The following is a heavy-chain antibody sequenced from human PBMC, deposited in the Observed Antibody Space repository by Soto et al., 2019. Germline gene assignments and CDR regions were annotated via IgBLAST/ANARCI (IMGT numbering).Heavy chain of an antibody. CDR2: TYYRSKWYN. CDR3: AREGMADRLPYYYGIDV. D-gene: IGHD6-6*01. Sequence: PSQTLSLTCAISGDSVSSNSAAWNWIRQPPSRGLEWLGRTYYRSKWYNDYAVSVKSRITINPDTSKNQFSLQLNSVTPEDTAVYYCAREGMADRLPYYYGIDVWGQGTTVTVYS. CDR1: GDSVSSNSAA. J-gene: IGHJ6*02. V-gene: IGHV6-1*01.